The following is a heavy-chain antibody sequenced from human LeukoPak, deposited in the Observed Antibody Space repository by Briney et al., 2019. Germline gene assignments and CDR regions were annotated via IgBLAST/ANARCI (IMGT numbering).Heavy chain of an antibody. Sequence: GGSLRLSCAASGFTFSSYAMSWVRQAPGKGLEWVSAISGSGGSTYYADSVKGRFTISRDNSKNMLYLQMNSLTAEDTAVYYCAKRLYCSSSTCYGFDHWGQGTLVTVSS. CDR2: ISGSGGST. CDR3: AKRLYCSSSTCYGFDH. V-gene: IGHV3-23*01. J-gene: IGHJ4*02. CDR1: GFTFSSYA. D-gene: IGHD2-2*01.